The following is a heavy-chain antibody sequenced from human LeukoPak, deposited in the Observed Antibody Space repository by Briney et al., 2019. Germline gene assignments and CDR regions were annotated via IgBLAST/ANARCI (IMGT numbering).Heavy chain of an antibody. Sequence: SETLSLTCSVSGYSISSGFYWGWIRQPPGKGLEWIGNIFRSGSTYYNTSLKSRVTISVDKSKNQFSLKLSSVTAADTAVYYCARDVVVVVAATDYYYYYMDVWGKGTTVTVSS. J-gene: IGHJ6*03. CDR1: GYSISSGFY. V-gene: IGHV4-38-2*02. D-gene: IGHD2-15*01. CDR3: ARDVVVVVAATDYYYYYMDV. CDR2: IFRSGST.